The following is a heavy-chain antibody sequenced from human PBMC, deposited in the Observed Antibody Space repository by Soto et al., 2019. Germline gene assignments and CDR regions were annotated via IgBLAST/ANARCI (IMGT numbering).Heavy chain of an antibody. J-gene: IGHJ5*02. CDR1: GFTFSSYS. D-gene: IGHD1-1*01. Sequence: EVQLVESGGGLVQPGGSLRLSCAASGFTFSSYSMNWVRQAPGKGLEWVSYISSSSSTIYYADSVKGRFTISRDNAKNSLYLQMNSLRAEDTAVYYCARAGTGGIYNWFDPWGQGTLVTVSS. V-gene: IGHV3-48*01. CDR2: ISSSSSTI. CDR3: ARAGTGGIYNWFDP.